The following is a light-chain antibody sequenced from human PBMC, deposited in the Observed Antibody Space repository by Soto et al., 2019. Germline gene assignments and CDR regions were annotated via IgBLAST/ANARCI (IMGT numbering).Light chain of an antibody. V-gene: IGKV1-39*01. CDR3: QQSYSTPYT. CDR2: AAS. CDR1: QSISSY. J-gene: IGKJ2*01. Sequence: DIQMTQSPSSLSASVGDRVTITCRASQSISSYLNWYQQKPGKAPKLLIYAASSLQSGVPSRFSGSGSGTDFTLPISSLQPEDFATYYCQQSYSTPYTFDQGTKLEIK.